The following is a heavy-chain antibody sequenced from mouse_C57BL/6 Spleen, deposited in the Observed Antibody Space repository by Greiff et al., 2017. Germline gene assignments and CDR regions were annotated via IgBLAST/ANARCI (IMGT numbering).Heavy chain of an antibody. CDR2: IDPSDSYT. Sequence: QVQLQQPGAELVKPGASVKLSCKASGYTFTSYWMQWVKQRPGQGLEWIGEIDPSDSYTNYNQKFKGKATLTVDPSSSTAYMQLSSLTSEDSAVYYCARTEGAYYSNYYFDYWGQGTTLTVSS. J-gene: IGHJ2*01. V-gene: IGHV1-50*01. CDR3: ARTEGAYYSNYYFDY. D-gene: IGHD2-5*01. CDR1: GYTFTSYW.